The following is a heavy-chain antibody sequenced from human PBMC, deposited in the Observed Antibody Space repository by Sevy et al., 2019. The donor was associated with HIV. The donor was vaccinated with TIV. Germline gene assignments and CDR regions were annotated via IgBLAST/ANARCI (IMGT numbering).Heavy chain of an antibody. J-gene: IGHJ4*02. D-gene: IGHD6-13*01. CDR2: IVASGAGT. Sequence: GGSLRLSCAASGFTFSSYAMSWVRQAPGKGLEWVSAIVASGAGTYYADSVQGRFTISRDNSKNTMFLQMNSLRAEDTALYYCAKCDISAAGVIWDSDYWGQGTLVTVSS. V-gene: IGHV3-23*01. CDR1: GFTFSSYA. CDR3: AKCDISAAGVIWDSDY.